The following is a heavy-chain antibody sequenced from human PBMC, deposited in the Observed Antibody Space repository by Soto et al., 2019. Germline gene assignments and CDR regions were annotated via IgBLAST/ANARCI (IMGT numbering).Heavy chain of an antibody. CDR3: ARGRIAAAGREEY. J-gene: IGHJ4*02. V-gene: IGHV4-4*02. CDR1: GVSLSSSNW. Sequence: TLSLTCAVSGVSLSSSNWWSCVRQPPGNGLEWIGEIYHSGSTNYNPSLKSRVTISVDKSKNQFSLKLSPVTAADTAVYYCARGRIAAAGREEYWGQGTLVTVSS. D-gene: IGHD6-13*01. CDR2: IYHSGST.